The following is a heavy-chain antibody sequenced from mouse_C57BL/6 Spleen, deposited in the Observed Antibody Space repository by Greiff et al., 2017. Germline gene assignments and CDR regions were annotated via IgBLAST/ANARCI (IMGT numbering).Heavy chain of an antibody. CDR3: ARTGYYGSSDGYAMDY. D-gene: IGHD1-1*01. Sequence: QVQLKQSGAELARPGASVKLSCKASGYTFTSYGISWVKQRTGQGLEWIGEIYPRSGNTYYNEKFKGKATLTADKSSSTAYMELRSLTSEDSAVYFCARTGYYGSSDGYAMDYWGQGTSVTVSS. CDR2: IYPRSGNT. V-gene: IGHV1-81*01. CDR1: GYTFTSYG. J-gene: IGHJ4*01.